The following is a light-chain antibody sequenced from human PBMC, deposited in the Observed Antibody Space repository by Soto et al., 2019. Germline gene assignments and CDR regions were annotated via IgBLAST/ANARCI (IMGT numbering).Light chain of an antibody. CDR1: SSDVGGYNY. CDR2: EVT. Sequence: QSALTQPASVSGSPGQSITISCTGTSSDVGGYNYVSWYQQHPGKAPKLIIYEVTNRPSGVSNRFSGFKSGNTASLAISGLQAEDDADYYCSSYTASSTLWVVFGGGTKVTVL. CDR3: SSYTASSTLWVV. J-gene: IGLJ2*01. V-gene: IGLV2-14*01.